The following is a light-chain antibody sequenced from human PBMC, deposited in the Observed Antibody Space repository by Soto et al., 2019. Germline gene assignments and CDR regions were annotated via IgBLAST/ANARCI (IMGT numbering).Light chain of an antibody. CDR2: GAS. Sequence: EIVMTQSPATLSVSPGERATLSCRASQSVSSNFAWYQQKPGHAPRLLIYGASTRATGIPARFSGSRSGTEFTLTISSLQSEDFAVYYCQQYNNWPPWTFGQGTKLEIK. J-gene: IGKJ2*02. V-gene: IGKV3-15*01. CDR3: QQYNNWPPWT. CDR1: QSVSSN.